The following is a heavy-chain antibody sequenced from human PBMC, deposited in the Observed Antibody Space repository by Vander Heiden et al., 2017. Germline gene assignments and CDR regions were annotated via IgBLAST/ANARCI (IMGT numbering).Heavy chain of an antibody. V-gene: IGHV3-21*01. CDR2: ITTGSSYI. CDR3: ARGGISAAVDAFDI. D-gene: IGHD6-13*01. CDR1: GFPFGSYT. J-gene: IGHJ3*02. Sequence: EVQLVESGGGLVKPGGSLRLPCAASGFPFGSYTMNWVRQAPGKGLEWVSSITTGSSYIYYADSVKGRFTISRDNAKNSLYLQMNSLRAEDTAVYYCARGGISAAVDAFDIWGQGTMVTVSS.